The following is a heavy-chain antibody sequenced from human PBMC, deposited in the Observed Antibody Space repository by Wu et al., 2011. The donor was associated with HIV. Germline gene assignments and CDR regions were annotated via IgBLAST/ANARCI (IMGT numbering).Heavy chain of an antibody. J-gene: IGHJ6*02. Sequence: SGAEVKKPGSSVKVSCKASGDSFRRYGISWVRQAPGQGLEWMGGIIPVFGTENYPQRFQDRVTMSMDETTSTAVMELSSLRSEDTAVYYCARVETATTMGIYFYGMVRLGPRDHGHRLL. CDR1: GDSFRRYG. D-gene: IGHD5-24*01. CDR3: ARVETATTMGIYFYGMVR. V-gene: IGHV1-69*05. CDR2: IIPVFGTE.